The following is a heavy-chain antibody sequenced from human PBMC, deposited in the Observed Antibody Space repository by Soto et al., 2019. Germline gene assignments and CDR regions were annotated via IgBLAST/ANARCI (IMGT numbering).Heavy chain of an antibody. D-gene: IGHD2-15*01. Sequence: PGGSLRLSCAASGFTFSSYSMNWVRQAPGKGLEWVSYISSSSSTLYYADSVKGRFTISRDNAKNSLYLQMNSLRAEDTAVYYCARDLGGWPDYWGQGTLVTVSS. V-gene: IGHV3-48*01. J-gene: IGHJ4*02. CDR1: GFTFSSYS. CDR3: ARDLGGWPDY. CDR2: ISSSSSTL.